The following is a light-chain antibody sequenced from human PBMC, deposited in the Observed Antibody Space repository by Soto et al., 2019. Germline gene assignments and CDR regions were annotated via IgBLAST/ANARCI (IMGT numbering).Light chain of an antibody. CDR3: QQFRSSPPRLT. Sequence: EIVLTQSPGSLSLSPGERATLSCRASQSVSSSYLAWYQHKPGQAPRLLIYAASSRATGIPDRFSGSGSGTDFTLTISRLEPEDFAVYYCQQFRSSPPRLTFGGGTNLEIK. CDR1: QSVSSSY. J-gene: IGKJ4*01. CDR2: AAS. V-gene: IGKV3-20*01.